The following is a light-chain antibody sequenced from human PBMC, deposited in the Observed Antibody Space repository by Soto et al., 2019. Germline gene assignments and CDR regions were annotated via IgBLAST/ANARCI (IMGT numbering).Light chain of an antibody. CDR1: NSNIGSNA. V-gene: IGLV1-44*01. CDR2: DDN. J-gene: IGLJ2*01. Sequence: QSVLTQPPSVSGTPGQRVIISCSGSNSNIGSNAVHWYQQLPGAAPKLLIDDDNQRPSGVPDRFSGSKSGTSASLAISGLRSEDEADYYCQSYDSSLRNVIFGGGTKVTVL. CDR3: QSYDSSLRNVI.